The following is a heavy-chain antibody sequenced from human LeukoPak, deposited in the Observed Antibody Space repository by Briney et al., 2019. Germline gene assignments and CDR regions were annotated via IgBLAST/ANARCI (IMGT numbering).Heavy chain of an antibody. V-gene: IGHV1-2*02. J-gene: IGHJ4*02. Sequence: ASVKVSCKASGYTFTVYYMHWVRQSPGQWLEWMGWINPNSGGTNYAQKFQGRVTMPRDTSISTAYMELSRLRSDDMAVYYCARDTAGRDGYNLWDYWGQGTLVTASS. CDR2: INPNSGGT. CDR3: ARDTAGRDGYNLWDY. D-gene: IGHD5-24*01. CDR1: GYTFTVYY.